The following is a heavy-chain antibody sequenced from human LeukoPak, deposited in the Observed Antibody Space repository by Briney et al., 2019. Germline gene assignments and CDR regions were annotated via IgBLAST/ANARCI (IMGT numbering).Heavy chain of an antibody. J-gene: IGHJ6*02. CDR3: ASELRNYYYYYSGMDV. Sequence: PGGSLRLSCAASGFTFSNYWMSWVRQAPGKGLEWVANIKQDGSEKYYVGSVKGRFTISRDNAKNSLYLEMNSLRAEDTAVYYCASELRNYYYYYSGMDVWGQGSTVTVSS. D-gene: IGHD3-16*01. V-gene: IGHV3-7*01. CDR1: GFTFSNYW. CDR2: IKQDGSEK.